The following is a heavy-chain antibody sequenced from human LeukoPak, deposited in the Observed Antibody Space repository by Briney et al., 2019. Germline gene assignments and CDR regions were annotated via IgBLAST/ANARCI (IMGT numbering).Heavy chain of an antibody. J-gene: IGHJ5*02. Sequence: SETLSLTCAVSGGSISSGGYSWSWIRQPPGMGLEWIGYIYHSGSTYYNPSLKSRVTISVDRSKNQFSLKLSSVTAADTAVYYCARTRITMVRGVYRFDPWGQGTLVTVSS. CDR3: ARTRITMVRGVYRFDP. CDR1: GGSISSGGYS. CDR2: IYHSGST. D-gene: IGHD3-10*01. V-gene: IGHV4-30-2*01.